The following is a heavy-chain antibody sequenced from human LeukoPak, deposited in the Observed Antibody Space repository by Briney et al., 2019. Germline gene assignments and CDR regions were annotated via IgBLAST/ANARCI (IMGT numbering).Heavy chain of an antibody. CDR3: VKGPPSNYYFDY. Sequence: GRSLRLSCAASGFTFSSCVMHWVRQAPGKGLEHVSIISGDGGSTYYADSVKGRFTISRDNSKNTLYLQMSSLRPEDTAVYYCVKGPPSNYYFDYWGQGTLVTVSS. D-gene: IGHD4-11*01. J-gene: IGHJ4*02. CDR2: ISGDGGST. CDR1: GFTFSSCV. V-gene: IGHV3-64D*09.